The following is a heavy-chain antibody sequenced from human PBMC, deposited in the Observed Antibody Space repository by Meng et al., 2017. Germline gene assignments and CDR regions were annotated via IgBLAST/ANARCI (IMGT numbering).Heavy chain of an antibody. V-gene: IGHV3-30*01. CDR3: AREQITMVRGVIQLNYYGMDV. CDR2: ISYDGSNK. J-gene: IGHJ6*02. CDR1: GFTFSSYA. Sequence: GESLKISCAASGFTFSSYAMHWVRQAPGKGLEWVAVISYDGSNKYYADSVKGRFTISRDNSKNTLYLQMNSLRAEDTAVYYCAREQITMVRGVIQLNYYGMDVWGQGTTVTV. D-gene: IGHD3-10*01.